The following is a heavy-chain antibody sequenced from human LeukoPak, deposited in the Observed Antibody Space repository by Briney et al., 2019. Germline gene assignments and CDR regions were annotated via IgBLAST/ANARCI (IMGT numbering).Heavy chain of an antibody. CDR2: INSDGSST. D-gene: IGHD3-22*01. V-gene: IGHV3-74*01. CDR1: GFTFSSYW. CDR3: ARDADSSGYYGY. Sequence: GGSLRLSCAASGFTFSSYWMHWVRQAPGKGLVWVSRINSDGSSTSYADSVKGRFTISRDNAKNTLYLQMNSLRAEDTAMYYCARDADSSGYYGYWGQGTLVTVSS. J-gene: IGHJ4*02.